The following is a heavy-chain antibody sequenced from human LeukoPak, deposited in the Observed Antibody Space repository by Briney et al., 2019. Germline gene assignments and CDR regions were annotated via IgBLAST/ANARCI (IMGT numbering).Heavy chain of an antibody. CDR1: GYSFTSYW. V-gene: IGHV5-51*01. CDR3: ARLRAYYDSSGYYPDYYYGMDV. Sequence: GGSLKISCKGSGYSFTSYWIGWVRQMPGKGLEWMGIIYPGDSDTRYSPSFQGQVTISADKSISTAYLQWSSLKASDTAMYYCARLRAYYDSSGYYPDYYYGMDVWGQGTTVTVSS. J-gene: IGHJ6*02. D-gene: IGHD3-22*01. CDR2: IYPGDSDT.